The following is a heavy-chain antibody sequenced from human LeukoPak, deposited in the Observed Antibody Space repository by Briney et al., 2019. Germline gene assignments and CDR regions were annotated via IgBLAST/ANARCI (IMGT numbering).Heavy chain of an antibody. Sequence: SETLSLTCTVSGGSISSYYWSWIRQPPGKGLEWIGYIYYSGSTNYNPSLKSRVTISVDTSKNQFSLQLNSVTPEDTAVYFCVRGSTSPYYFDSWGQGTLVTVSS. CDR3: VRGSTSPYYFDS. J-gene: IGHJ4*02. CDR1: GGSISSYY. CDR2: IYYSGST. V-gene: IGHV4-59*12. D-gene: IGHD6-6*01.